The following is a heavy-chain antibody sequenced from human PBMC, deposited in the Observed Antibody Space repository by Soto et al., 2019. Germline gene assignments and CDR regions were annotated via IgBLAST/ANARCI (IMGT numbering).Heavy chain of an antibody. J-gene: IGHJ6*02. D-gene: IGHD3-3*01. V-gene: IGHV5-10-1*01. CDR2: IDPSDSYT. CDR3: ARLDFGVVIAYYGMDV. CDR1: GYSFTSYW. Sequence: GESLTLSCKGSGYSFTSYWISWVRQMPGKGLEWMGRIDPSDSYTNYSPSFQGHVTISADKSISTAYLQWSSLKASDTAMYYCARLDFGVVIAYYGMDVWGQGITVTVSS.